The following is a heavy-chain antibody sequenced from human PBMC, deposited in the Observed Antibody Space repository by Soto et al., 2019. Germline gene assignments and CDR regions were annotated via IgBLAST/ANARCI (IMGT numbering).Heavy chain of an antibody. CDR3: ARLEGVTAAGLDY. CDR2: ISWNSGSI. J-gene: IGHJ4*02. CDR1: GFTFDDYA. V-gene: IGHV3-9*01. Sequence: SGGSLRLSCAASGFTFDDYAMHWVRQAPGKGLEWVSGISWNSGSIGYADSVKGRFTISRDNAKNSLYLQMNSLRAEDTAVYYCARLEGVTAAGLDYWGQGTLVTVSS. D-gene: IGHD6-13*01.